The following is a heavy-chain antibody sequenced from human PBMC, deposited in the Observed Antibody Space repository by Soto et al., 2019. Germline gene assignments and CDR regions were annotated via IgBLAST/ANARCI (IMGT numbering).Heavy chain of an antibody. CDR2: INPSGGST. Sequence: QVQLVQSGAEVKKPGASVKVSCKASGYTFTSYYMHWVRQAPGQGLEWMGIINPSGGSTSYAQKFQGRVTMTRDTSTSTGYMGLSSLRSEDTAVYYCARGSSGYDAFDIWGQGTMVSVSS. V-gene: IGHV1-46*01. CDR1: GYTFTSYY. CDR3: ARGSSGYDAFDI. J-gene: IGHJ3*02. D-gene: IGHD3-22*01.